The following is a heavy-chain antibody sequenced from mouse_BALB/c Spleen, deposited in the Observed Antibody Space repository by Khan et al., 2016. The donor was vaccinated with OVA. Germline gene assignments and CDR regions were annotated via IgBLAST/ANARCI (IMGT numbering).Heavy chain of an antibody. CDR1: GFSLTNYG. V-gene: IGHV2-6-1*01. J-gene: IGHJ4*01. CDR3: ARQPYYHYNIMDY. D-gene: IGHD2-10*01. Sequence: QVQLKESGPGLAAPSQCLSITCTISGFSLTNYGVHWVRQPPGKGLEWLAVIWSDGSTTYNSALKSRLTITKDNSQSQVFLKMNSLQTDDTAIYFCARQPYYHYNIMDYWGQGTSVTVSS. CDR2: IWSDGST.